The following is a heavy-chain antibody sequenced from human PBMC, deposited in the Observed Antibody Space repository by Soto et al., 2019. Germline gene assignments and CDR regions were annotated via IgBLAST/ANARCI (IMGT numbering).Heavy chain of an antibody. J-gene: IGHJ6*03. V-gene: IGHV3-23*01. CDR3: ARDKRYYDYIWGSYRPTGDYYYYMDV. CDR1: GFTFSSYA. D-gene: IGHD3-16*02. Sequence: GGSLRLSCAASGFTFSSYAMSWVRQAPGKGLEWVSAISGSGGSTYYADSVKGRFTISRDNSKKTLYLQMNSLRAEDTAVYYCARDKRYYDYIWGSYRPTGDYYYYMDVWGKGTTVTVSS. CDR2: ISGSGGST.